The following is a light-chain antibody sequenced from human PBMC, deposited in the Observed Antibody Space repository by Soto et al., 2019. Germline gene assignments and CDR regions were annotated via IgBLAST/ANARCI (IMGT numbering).Light chain of an antibody. Sequence: QSALTQPASVSGSPGQSITISCTGTSSDIGGYDYVSWYQQQPGKAPKLIIYDVSHRPSGISNRFSASKSGNTASLTISGLQADDEADYYCSSYSSSNALLFGGGTKLTVL. J-gene: IGLJ2*01. V-gene: IGLV2-14*03. CDR3: SSYSSSNALL. CDR2: DVS. CDR1: SSDIGGYDY.